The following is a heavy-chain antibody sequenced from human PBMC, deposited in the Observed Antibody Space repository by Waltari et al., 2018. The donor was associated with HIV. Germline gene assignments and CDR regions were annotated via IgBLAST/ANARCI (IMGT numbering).Heavy chain of an antibody. CDR3: ARAQYYYDSSGYYYGDYGMDV. D-gene: IGHD3-22*01. CDR2: INPNSGGT. V-gene: IGHV1-2*02. CDR1: GSTCNGYN. J-gene: IGHJ6*02. Sequence: VQLVQSGAEVTKPAAPVQVSGKASGSTCNGYNIHSVSKCCGQGLEWMGWINPNSGGTNYAQKFQGRVTMTRDTSISTAYMELSRLRSDDTAVYYCARAQYYYDSSGYYYGDYGMDVWGQGTTVTVSS.